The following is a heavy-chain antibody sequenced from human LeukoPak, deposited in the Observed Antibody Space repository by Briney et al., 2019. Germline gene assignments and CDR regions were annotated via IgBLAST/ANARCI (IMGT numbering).Heavy chain of an antibody. J-gene: IGHJ4*02. Sequence: ASETLSLTCSVSGGSISSYFWSWIRQPPRKGLECVGSMYYTGSTNYNPSLKSRVTISVDTSKTQYSLKLSSVTAEDTAVYYCARHEDQLEPFDYWGQGTLVTVSS. CDR2: MYYTGST. CDR1: GGSISSYF. CDR3: ARHEDQLEPFDY. V-gene: IGHV4-59*08. D-gene: IGHD1-1*01.